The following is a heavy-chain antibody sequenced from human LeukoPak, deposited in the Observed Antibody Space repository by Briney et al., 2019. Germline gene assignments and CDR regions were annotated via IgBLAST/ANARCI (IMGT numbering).Heavy chain of an antibody. V-gene: IGHV4-59*12. Sequence: SETLSLTCTVSGGSISSYYWSWIRQPPGKGLEWIGYIYYSGSTNYNPSLKSRVTISVDTSKNQFSLKLSSVTAADTAVYYCARDGWFGELLFHWGQGTLVTVSS. CDR3: ARDGWFGELLFH. D-gene: IGHD3-10*01. CDR1: GGSISSYY. J-gene: IGHJ4*02. CDR2: IYYSGST.